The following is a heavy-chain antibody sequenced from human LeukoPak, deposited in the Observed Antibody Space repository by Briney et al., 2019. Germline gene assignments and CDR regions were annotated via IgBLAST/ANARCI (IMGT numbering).Heavy chain of an antibody. V-gene: IGHV1-2*02. CDR2: INPNSGGT. Sequence: ASVKLSCKASGYTFTGYYMHWVRQAPGQGLEWMGWINPNSGGTNYAQKFQGRVTMTRDTSISTAYMELSRLRSDDTAVYYCARASMVRGVISPARYWGQGTLVTVSS. D-gene: IGHD3-10*01. J-gene: IGHJ4*02. CDR3: ARASMVRGVISPARY. CDR1: GYTFTGYY.